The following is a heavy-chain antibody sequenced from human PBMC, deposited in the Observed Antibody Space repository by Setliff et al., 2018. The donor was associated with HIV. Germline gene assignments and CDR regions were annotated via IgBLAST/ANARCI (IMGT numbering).Heavy chain of an antibody. J-gene: IGHJ5*02. D-gene: IGHD1-26*01. V-gene: IGHV4-31*03. CDR3: AKEGNSVDNWLDP. CDR1: GDPIFIGGYF. Sequence: SETLSLTCTVSGDPIFIGGYFWSWIRQHSGGGLEWIGYIYHTGKTYYNPSLQSRIIMSLDMSQNQFSLKLSSVTAADTAVYYCAKEGNSVDNWLDPWGPGTLVTV. CDR2: IYHTGKT.